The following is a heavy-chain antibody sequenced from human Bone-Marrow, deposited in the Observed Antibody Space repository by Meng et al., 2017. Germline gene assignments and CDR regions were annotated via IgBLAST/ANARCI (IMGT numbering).Heavy chain of an antibody. D-gene: IGHD2-2*01. CDR1: GDSISGYY. J-gene: IGHJ2*01. V-gene: IGHV4-59*08. CDR2: TYYSGST. CDR3: ARRLETHCSSTSCYVGGPYWYFDL. Sequence: QVQLQESGPGLVKPSETLSLTCTVSGDSISGYYWSWIRQPPGKGLEWIGHTYYSGSTYYNPSLKSRVTIAVDTSKNQFSLKLSSVTAADTAVYYCARRLETHCSSTSCYVGGPYWYFDLWGRGTLVTVSS.